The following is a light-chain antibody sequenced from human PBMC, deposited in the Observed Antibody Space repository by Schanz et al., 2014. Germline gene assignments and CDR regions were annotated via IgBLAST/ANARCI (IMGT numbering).Light chain of an antibody. Sequence: EILLTQSPATLSLSPGERATLSCGASQRVGTNYFAWYQHKPGQAPRLLIYGASTSATGIPARFSGSGSGTEFTLTISSLQSEDFAVYYCQQYNNWPPWTFGQGTKVEIK. CDR1: QRVGTN. V-gene: IGKV3-15*01. CDR3: QQYNNWPPWT. CDR2: GAS. J-gene: IGKJ1*01.